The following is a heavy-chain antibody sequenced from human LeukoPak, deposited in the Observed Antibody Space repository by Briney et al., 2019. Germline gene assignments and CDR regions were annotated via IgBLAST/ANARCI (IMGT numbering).Heavy chain of an antibody. Sequence: PGGSLRLSCAASGFTVSSNYMSWVRQAPGKGLEWVSVIYSSGSTYYADSVKGRFTISRDNSKNTLYLQMNSLRAEDTAVYYCARVSFGEGSLYGMDVWGQGTTVTVSS. CDR2: IYSSGST. J-gene: IGHJ6*02. V-gene: IGHV3-66*02. D-gene: IGHD4-17*01. CDR1: GFTVSSNY. CDR3: ARVSFGEGSLYGMDV.